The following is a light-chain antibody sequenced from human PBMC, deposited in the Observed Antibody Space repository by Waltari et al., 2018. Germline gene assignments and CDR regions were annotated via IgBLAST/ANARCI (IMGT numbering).Light chain of an antibody. CDR1: SXXIGTET. J-gene: IGLJ2*01. Sequence: QSVLTQPPSASGTPGQRVTISCSGSSXXIGTETVTWYQQLPGTAPTLLIYSNNQRPSGVPARFSGSKSGTSASLAISGLQPEDEADYYCASWDNSLNVVVFGGGTKLTVL. CDR3: ASWDNSLNVVV. V-gene: IGLV1-44*01. CDR2: SNN.